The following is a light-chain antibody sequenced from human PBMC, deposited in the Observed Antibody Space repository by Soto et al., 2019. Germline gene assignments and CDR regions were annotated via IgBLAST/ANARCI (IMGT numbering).Light chain of an antibody. CDR1: QSLSDW. CDR3: QQYDTYPLT. CDR2: RAS. V-gene: IGKV1-5*03. Sequence: DIQLTQSPSTLSASVGDRVTITCRASQSLSDWLAWYQQIPGTAPKLLIYRASSLENGVLSRFSGSGSGTEFTLTISSLPPDDFATYYCQQYDTYPLTFGGGTKVEIK. J-gene: IGKJ4*01.